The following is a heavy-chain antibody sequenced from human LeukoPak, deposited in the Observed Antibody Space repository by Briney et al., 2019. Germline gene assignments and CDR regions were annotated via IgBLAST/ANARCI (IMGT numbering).Heavy chain of an antibody. J-gene: IGHJ4*02. D-gene: IGHD6-19*01. V-gene: IGHV3-21*01. Sequence: GGSLRLSCAASGLTFSSYSMNWVRQAPGKGLEWVSSISSSSSYIYYADSVKGRFTISRDNAKNSLSLQMNSLRAEDTALYYCASGYYSSGSSWLDYWGQGTLVTVSS. CDR3: ASGYYSSGSSWLDY. CDR1: GLTFSSYS. CDR2: ISSSSSYI.